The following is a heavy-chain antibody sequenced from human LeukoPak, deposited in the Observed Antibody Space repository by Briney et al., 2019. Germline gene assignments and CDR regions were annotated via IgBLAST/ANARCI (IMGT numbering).Heavy chain of an antibody. D-gene: IGHD4-17*01. CDR3: ARTAIDYGDGFDY. CDR1: GGTFSSYA. V-gene: IGHV1-69*05. Sequence: SVKVSCKASGGTFSSYAISWVRQAPGQGLEWMGGIIPIFGTANYAQKFQGRVTITTDESTSTAYMELSSLRSEDTAVYYCARTAIDYGDGFDYWGQGTLVTVSS. J-gene: IGHJ4*02. CDR2: IIPIFGTA.